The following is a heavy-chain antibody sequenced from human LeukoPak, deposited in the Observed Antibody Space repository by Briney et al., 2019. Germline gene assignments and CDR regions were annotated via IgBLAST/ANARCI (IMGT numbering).Heavy chain of an antibody. D-gene: IGHD2-21*02. Sequence: SETLSLTCTVSGGSISSSSYYWGWIRQPPGKGLEWIGSIYYSGSTYYNPSLKSRVTISVDTSKNQFSLKLSSVTAADTAVYYCARHGWRHYYMDVWGKGTTVTVSS. CDR1: GGSISSSSYY. CDR2: IYYSGST. CDR3: ARHGWRHYYMDV. V-gene: IGHV4-39*01. J-gene: IGHJ6*03.